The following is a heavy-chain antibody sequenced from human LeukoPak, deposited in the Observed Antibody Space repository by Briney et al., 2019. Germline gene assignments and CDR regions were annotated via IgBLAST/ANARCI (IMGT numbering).Heavy chain of an antibody. CDR2: ISGSGGST. V-gene: IGHV3-23*01. CDR1: GFTFSSYA. J-gene: IGHJ3*02. CDR3: AKGSFIIAVASSRDAFDI. Sequence: GGSLRLSCAASGFTFSSYAMSWVRQAPGKGLEWVSAISGSGGSTYYADSVKGRFTISRDNSKNTLYLQMNSLRAEDTAVYYCAKGSFIIAVASSRDAFDIWGQGTMVTVSS. D-gene: IGHD6-19*01.